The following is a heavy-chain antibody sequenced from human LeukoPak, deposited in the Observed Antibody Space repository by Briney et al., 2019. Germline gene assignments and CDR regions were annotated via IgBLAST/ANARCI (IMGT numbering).Heavy chain of an antibody. J-gene: IGHJ4*02. V-gene: IGHV3-48*01. Sequence: GGSLRLSCAASGFTFSSYSMNWVRQAPGKGLEWVSYISSSSSTIYYADSVKGRFTISRDNAKNSLYLQMNSLRAEDTAVYYCARGLDYGDYGYWGQGTLVTVSS. D-gene: IGHD4-17*01. CDR3: ARGLDYGDYGY. CDR1: GFTFSSYS. CDR2: ISSSSSTI.